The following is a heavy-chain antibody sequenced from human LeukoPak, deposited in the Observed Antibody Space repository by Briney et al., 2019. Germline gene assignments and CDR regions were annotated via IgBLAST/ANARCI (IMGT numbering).Heavy chain of an antibody. CDR2: MFYSGTS. Sequence: SGTLSLTCAVSGDSISSSRWWTWVRQPPGKGLEWIGEMFYSGTSNYNPSLESRVTISVDTSKNQFSLELSSVTAADTAVYYCARHHYQLSALDYWGQGTLVTVSS. J-gene: IGHJ4*02. CDR1: GDSISSSRW. V-gene: IGHV4-4*02. D-gene: IGHD2-2*01. CDR3: ARHHYQLSALDY.